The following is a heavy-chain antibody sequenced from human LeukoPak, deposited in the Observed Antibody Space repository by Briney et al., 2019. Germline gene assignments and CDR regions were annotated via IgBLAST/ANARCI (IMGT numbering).Heavy chain of an antibody. D-gene: IGHD3/OR15-3a*01. CDR1: GFTFSSYA. Sequence: PGGSLRLSCSASGFTFSSYAMHWVRQAPGKGLEWVTNIKQDASEIYYVDSVNGRFTISRDNARNSLYLQMNSLRVEDTAVYYCARVRTENYYGMDVWGQGTTVTVSS. J-gene: IGHJ6*02. V-gene: IGHV3-7*04. CDR2: IKQDASEI. CDR3: ARVRTENYYGMDV.